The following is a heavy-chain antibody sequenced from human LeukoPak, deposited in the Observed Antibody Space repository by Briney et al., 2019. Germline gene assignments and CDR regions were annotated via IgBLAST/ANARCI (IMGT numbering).Heavy chain of an antibody. CDR2: IYSGGST. CDR1: GFTASSNY. Sequence: GGSLRLSCAASGFTASSNYMSWVRQAPGKGLEWVSVIYSGGSTYYADSVKGRFTISRDNSENTPYLQMNSLRAEDTAVYYCARDELWFGEGYFDYWGQGTLVTVSS. J-gene: IGHJ4*02. CDR3: ARDELWFGEGYFDY. V-gene: IGHV3-66*01. D-gene: IGHD3-10*01.